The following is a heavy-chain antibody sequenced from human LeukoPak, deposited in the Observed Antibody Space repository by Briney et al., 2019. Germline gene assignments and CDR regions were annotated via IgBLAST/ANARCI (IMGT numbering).Heavy chain of an antibody. CDR3: ARRGESTNYGDYRFDS. V-gene: IGHV3-23*01. D-gene: IGHD4-17*01. Sequence: GGSLRLSCTVSGFTFSSYAMSWVRQAPGKGLEWVSAISSTGGNTYHADSVKGRFTISSDNSKNTLYLQMNSLRVEDTAVYYCARRGESTNYGDYRFDSWGQGTLVIVSS. CDR2: ISSTGGNT. J-gene: IGHJ4*02. CDR1: GFTFSSYA.